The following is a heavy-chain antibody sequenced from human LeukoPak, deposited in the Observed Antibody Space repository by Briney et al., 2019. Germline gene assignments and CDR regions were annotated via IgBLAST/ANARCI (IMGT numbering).Heavy chain of an antibody. D-gene: IGHD6-13*01. Sequence: GASVKVSSKASGYTFTSYGISWVRQAPGQGLEWMGWISAYNGDTNYAQKFQGRVTMTTDTSTSTAYMELRSLRSDDTAVYYCARDSRSSWSSVTWGQGTLVTVSS. CDR3: ARDSRSSWSSVT. J-gene: IGHJ4*02. CDR2: ISAYNGDT. CDR1: GYTFTSYG. V-gene: IGHV1-18*01.